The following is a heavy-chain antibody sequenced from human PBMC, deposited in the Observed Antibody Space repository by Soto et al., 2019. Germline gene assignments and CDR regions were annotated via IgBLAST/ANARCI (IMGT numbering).Heavy chain of an antibody. CDR3: ARERGYSYGTNWFDP. CDR2: IIPIFGTA. J-gene: IGHJ5*02. CDR1: GGTFSSYA. Sequence: GASVKVSCKASGGTFSSYAISWVRQAPGQGLEWMGGIIPIFGTANYAQKFQGRVTITADESTSTAYMELSSLRSEDTVVYYCARERGYSYGTNWFDPWGQGTLVTVSS. D-gene: IGHD5-18*01. V-gene: IGHV1-69*13.